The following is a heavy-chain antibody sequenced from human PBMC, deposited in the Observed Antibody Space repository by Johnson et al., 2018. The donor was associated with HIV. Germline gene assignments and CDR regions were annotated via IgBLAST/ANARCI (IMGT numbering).Heavy chain of an antibody. D-gene: IGHD6-19*01. CDR3: ARVPGIAVAAGGAFDI. CDR1: GFTVSSNY. V-gene: IGHV3-66*01. J-gene: IGHJ3*02. Sequence: VQLVESGGGLVQPGGSLRLSCAASGFTVSSNYMSWVRQAPGKGLEWVSVIYSGGSTYYADPVKGRFTISRDNSKNTLYLQMNSLRAEDTAVYYCARVPGIAVAAGGAFDIWGQGTMVTVSS. CDR2: IYSGGST.